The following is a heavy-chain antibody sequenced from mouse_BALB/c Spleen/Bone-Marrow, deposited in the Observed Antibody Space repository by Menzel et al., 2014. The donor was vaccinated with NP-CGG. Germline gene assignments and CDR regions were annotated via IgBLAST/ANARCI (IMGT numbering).Heavy chain of an antibody. Sequence: VHPQQSGAELVRPGDSVKLSCKASGYTFTSYWMNWVKQRPEQGLEWIGRIDPHDSETDYNQKFKDKDILTVDKVSSTAYMQLSSLTAEDSAVYYCARGRDYDVFAYWGQGTLVTVSA. CDR2: IDPHDSET. J-gene: IGHJ3*01. V-gene: IGHV1-74*01. CDR1: GYTFTSYW. D-gene: IGHD2-4*01. CDR3: ARGRDYDVFAY.